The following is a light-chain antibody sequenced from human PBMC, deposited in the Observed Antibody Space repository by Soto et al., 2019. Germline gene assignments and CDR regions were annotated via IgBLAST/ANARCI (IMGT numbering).Light chain of an antibody. CDR1: QSIRTY. V-gene: IGKV1-39*01. J-gene: IGKJ1*01. Sequence: DTQMTQSPSTLSASVGGRVTITCRASQSIRTYLNWFQQRPGKAPQLLIYAASTLQGGVPSRFSVSASGTDFTITISSRQSEYFATYYCQQSFASLRTFGQGTTVDI. CDR2: AAS. CDR3: QQSFASLRT.